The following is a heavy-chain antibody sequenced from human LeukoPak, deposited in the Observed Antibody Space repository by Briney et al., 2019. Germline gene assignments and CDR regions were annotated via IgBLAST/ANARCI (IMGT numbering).Heavy chain of an antibody. V-gene: IGHV3-20*04. CDR1: GFTFDDYG. CDR2: INWNGGST. J-gene: IGHJ4*02. D-gene: IGHD6-13*01. CDR3: AKDESSSQYYFDY. Sequence: GGSLRLSCAASGFTFDDYGMSWVRQAPGKGLEWVSGINWNGGSTGYADSVKGRFTISRDNSKNTLYLQMNSLRAEDTAVYYCAKDESSSQYYFDYWGQGTLVTVSS.